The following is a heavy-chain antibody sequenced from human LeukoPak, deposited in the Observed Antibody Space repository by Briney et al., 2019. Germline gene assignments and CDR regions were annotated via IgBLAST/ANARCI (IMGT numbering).Heavy chain of an antibody. V-gene: IGHV5-51*01. CDR2: IYPADSDT. CDR3: ARRVDSGKAFDY. Sequence: GGSLKISCKGSGYSFSNYWIGWVRQMPGEGLEWMGIIYPADSDTRYSPSFQGQVTISADKSISTAYLQWISLKAADTAMYYCARRVDSGKAFDYWGQGTLVTVSS. CDR1: GYSFSNYW. J-gene: IGHJ4*02. D-gene: IGHD1-26*01.